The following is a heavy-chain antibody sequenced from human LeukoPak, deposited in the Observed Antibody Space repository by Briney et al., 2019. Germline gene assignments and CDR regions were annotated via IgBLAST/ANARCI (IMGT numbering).Heavy chain of an antibody. CDR3: AREGTGGSCYF. D-gene: IGHD2-15*01. Sequence: GGSLRPSCAASGFTFSSYWMHWVRQAPGKGLVWVSRINADGSTTRFADSVKGRFTISRDNAKNTLYLQMNGLRAEDTAVYYCAREGTGGSCYFWGQGTLVTVSS. CDR1: GFTFSSYW. V-gene: IGHV3-74*01. CDR2: INADGSTT. J-gene: IGHJ4*02.